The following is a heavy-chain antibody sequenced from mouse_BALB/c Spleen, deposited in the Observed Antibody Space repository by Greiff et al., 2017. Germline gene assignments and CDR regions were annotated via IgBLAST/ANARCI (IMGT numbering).Heavy chain of an antibody. D-gene: IGHD2-4*01. Sequence: DVQLQESGPGLVKPSQSLSLTCSVTGYSITSGYYWYWIRQFPGNKLEWMGYISYDGSNNYNPSLKNRISITRDTSKNQFFLKLNSVTTEDTATYDCARVGYDYDGTYWYFEVWGAGTTVTVSS. J-gene: IGHJ1*01. CDR3: ARVGYDYDGTYWYFEV. CDR1: GYSITSGYY. CDR2: ISYDGSN. V-gene: IGHV3-6*02.